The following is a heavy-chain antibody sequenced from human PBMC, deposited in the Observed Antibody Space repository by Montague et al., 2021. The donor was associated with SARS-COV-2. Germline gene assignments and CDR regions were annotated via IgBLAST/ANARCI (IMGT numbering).Heavy chain of an antibody. J-gene: IGHJ4*02. CDR2: ISSVGGIK. Sequence: SLRLSCAASGFTFDDFDMHWVRQAPGKGLEWVSTISSVGGIKGYGDSVKGRFIITRDTARNFYFLQMNSMRPDDTAFYYCAKGRHGSGTYYSDSWGQGTLVTVSS. CDR1: GFTFDDFD. V-gene: IGHV3-9*01. CDR3: AKGRHGSGTYYSDS. D-gene: IGHD3-10*01.